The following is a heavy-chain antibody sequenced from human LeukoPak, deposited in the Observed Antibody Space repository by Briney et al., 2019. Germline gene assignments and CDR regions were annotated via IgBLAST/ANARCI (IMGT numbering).Heavy chain of an antibody. D-gene: IGHD3-16*02. CDR3: AKDSNDYVWGSYRNFDY. V-gene: IGHV3-30*02. CDR2: IRYDGSNK. Sequence: GGSLRLSCAASGFTFSSYGMHWVRQAPGKGLEWVAFIRYDGSNKYYADSVKGRFTISRDNSKNTLYLQMNSLRAEDTAVYYCAKDSNDYVWGSYRNFDYWGQGTLVTVSS. CDR1: GFTFSSYG. J-gene: IGHJ4*02.